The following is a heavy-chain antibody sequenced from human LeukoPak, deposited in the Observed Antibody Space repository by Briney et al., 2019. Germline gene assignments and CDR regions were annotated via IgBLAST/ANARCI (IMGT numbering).Heavy chain of an antibody. D-gene: IGHD2-2*01. V-gene: IGHV1-46*01. CDR3: ARDPRIVVVPAAIGRWFDP. Sequence: GASVKVSCKASGYTFTSYFIHWVRQAPGQGLEWMGIINPSGGSTSYAQKFQGRVTMTRDTSTSTVYMELSSLRSEDTAVYYCARDPRIVVVPAAIGRWFDPWGQGTLVTVSS. CDR2: INPSGGST. J-gene: IGHJ5*02. CDR1: GYTFTSYF.